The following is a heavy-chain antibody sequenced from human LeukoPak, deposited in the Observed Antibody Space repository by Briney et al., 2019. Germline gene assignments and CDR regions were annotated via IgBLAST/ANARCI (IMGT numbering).Heavy chain of an antibody. J-gene: IGHJ4*02. Sequence: SVKVSCKASGGTFSSYAISWVRQAPGQGLEWMGGIIPIFGTANYAQKFQGRVTITRDTSASTAYMELSSLRSEDTAVYYCARILLWFGETLFDYWGQGTLVTVSS. D-gene: IGHD3-10*01. V-gene: IGHV1-69*05. CDR2: IIPIFGTA. CDR3: ARILLWFGETLFDY. CDR1: GGTFSSYA.